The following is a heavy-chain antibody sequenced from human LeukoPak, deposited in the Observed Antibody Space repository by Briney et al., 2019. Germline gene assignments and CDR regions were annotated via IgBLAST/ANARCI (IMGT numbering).Heavy chain of an antibody. CDR3: ARVVGLPDWLLNFRGRAFDI. D-gene: IGHD3-9*01. Sequence: PSETLSLTCTVSGGSISSGSYYWSWIRQPAGKGLEWIGSIYHSGSTYYNPSLKSRVTISVDTSKNQFSLKLSSVTAADTAVYYCARVVGLPDWLLNFRGRAFDIWGQGTMVTVSS. V-gene: IGHV4-39*07. J-gene: IGHJ3*02. CDR2: IYHSGST. CDR1: GGSISSGSYY.